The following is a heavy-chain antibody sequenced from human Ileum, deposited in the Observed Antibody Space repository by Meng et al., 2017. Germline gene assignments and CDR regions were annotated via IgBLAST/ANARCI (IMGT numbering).Heavy chain of an antibody. Sequence: QVPLNPGAPVLFNPSAPLSLTCTVYGASFTGYPWTWIRQSPGKGLEWIGEVNHDGGTNYSPSLKSRVIISIDTSKNQFSLKLTAVTATDAAVYYCAREGSWFGADYWGQGTLVTVSS. D-gene: IGHD3-10*01. V-gene: IGHV4-34*01. CDR2: VNHDGGT. J-gene: IGHJ4*02. CDR3: AREGSWFGADY. CDR1: GASFTGYP.